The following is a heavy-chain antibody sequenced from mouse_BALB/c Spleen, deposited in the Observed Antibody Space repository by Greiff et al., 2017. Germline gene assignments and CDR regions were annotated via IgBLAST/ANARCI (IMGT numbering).Heavy chain of an antibody. CDR1: GFSLTSYG. V-gene: IGHV2-9*02. D-gene: IGHD2-4*01. J-gene: IGHJ4*01. CDR3: ARGYDYDEGDYYAMDY. Sequence: VQLKESGPGLVAPSQSLSITCTVSGFSLTSYGVHWVRQPPGKGLEWLGVIWAGGSTNYNSALMSRLSISKDNSKSQVFLKMNSLQTDDTAMYYCARGYDYDEGDYYAMDYWGQGTSVTVSS. CDR2: IWAGGST.